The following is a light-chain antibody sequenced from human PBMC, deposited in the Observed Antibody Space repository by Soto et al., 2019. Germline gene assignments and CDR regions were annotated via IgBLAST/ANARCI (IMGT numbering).Light chain of an antibody. Sequence: DIQMTQSPSSLSASVGDRVTITCRASQSIRSYLNWYQQKPGKAPKLLICAASSLQSGVPSRFSGSGSGTDFALTISSLQPEDCATYYGQQGYSTPITVGQGTRLEI. CDR2: AAS. CDR1: QSIRSY. V-gene: IGKV1-39*01. CDR3: QQGYSTPIT. J-gene: IGKJ5*01.